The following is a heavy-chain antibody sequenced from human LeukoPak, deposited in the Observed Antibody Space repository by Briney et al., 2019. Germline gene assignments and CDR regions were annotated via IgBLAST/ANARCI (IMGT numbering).Heavy chain of an antibody. D-gene: IGHD3-10*01. CDR3: ARDRDYYGSGSYYNYYYYYMDV. CDR1: GYTFTGYY. CDR2: INPNSGGT. V-gene: IGHV1-2*02. J-gene: IGHJ6*03. Sequence: ASVKVSCKASGYTFTGYYMHWVRQAPGQGLEWMGWINPNSGGTNYAQKFQGRVTMTRDTSISTAYMELSSLRSEDTAVYYCARDRDYYGSGSYYNYYYYYMDVWGKGTTVTVSS.